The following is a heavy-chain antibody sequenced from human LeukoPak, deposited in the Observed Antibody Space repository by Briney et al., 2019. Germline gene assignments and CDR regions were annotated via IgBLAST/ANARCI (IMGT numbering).Heavy chain of an antibody. V-gene: IGHV1-69*05. J-gene: IGHJ3*02. Sequence: GSSVKVSCKASGGTFSSYAISWVRQAPGQGLEWMGGIIPICGTANYAQKFQGRVTITTDESTSTAYMELSSLRSEDTAVYYCARVELRFLEWLSGAFDIWGQGTMVTVSS. CDR1: GGTFSSYA. D-gene: IGHD3-3*01. CDR2: IIPICGTA. CDR3: ARVELRFLEWLSGAFDI.